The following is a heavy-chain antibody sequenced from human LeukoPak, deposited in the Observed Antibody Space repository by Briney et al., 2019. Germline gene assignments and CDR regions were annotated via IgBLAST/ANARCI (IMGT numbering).Heavy chain of an antibody. V-gene: IGHV3-7*03. CDR3: AKASASSGYFPSFDY. Sequence: PGGSLRLFCGASVFTFSSYWMSWVRQAPGKGLEWVTNIKQDGSEKYYADSVKGRFTISRDNSKNTLYLRMNSLRAEDTAVYYCAKASASSGYFPSFDYWGQGTLVTVSS. J-gene: IGHJ4*02. CDR1: VFTFSSYW. CDR2: IKQDGSEK. D-gene: IGHD3-22*01.